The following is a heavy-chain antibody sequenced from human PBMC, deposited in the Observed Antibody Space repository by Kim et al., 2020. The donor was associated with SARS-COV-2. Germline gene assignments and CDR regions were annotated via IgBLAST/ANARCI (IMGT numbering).Heavy chain of an antibody. V-gene: IGHV3-74*01. J-gene: IGHJ6*02. Sequence: GGSLRLSCAASGFTFSSYWMHWVRQAPGKGLVWVSRINSDGSSTSYADSVKGRFTISRDNAKNTLYLQMNSLRAEDTAVYYCARGYYYGSGSFPKVGMEVWGQGTTVTVSS. D-gene: IGHD3-10*01. CDR1: GFTFSSYW. CDR3: ARGYYYGSGSFPKVGMEV. CDR2: INSDGSST.